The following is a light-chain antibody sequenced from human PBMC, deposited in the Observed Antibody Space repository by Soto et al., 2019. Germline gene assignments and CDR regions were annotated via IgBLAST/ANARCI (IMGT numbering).Light chain of an antibody. CDR3: NSYTGSSNYV. J-gene: IGLJ1*01. CDR1: SSDVGSYNR. CDR2: EVS. Sequence: QSVLTQPPSVSGSPGQSVAISCTGTSSDVGSYNRVSWYQQPPGAAPKLMIYEVSNRPSGVPDRFSGSKSGNTASLTISGLQAEDDADYYCNSYTGSSNYVFGPGTKLTVL. V-gene: IGLV2-18*02.